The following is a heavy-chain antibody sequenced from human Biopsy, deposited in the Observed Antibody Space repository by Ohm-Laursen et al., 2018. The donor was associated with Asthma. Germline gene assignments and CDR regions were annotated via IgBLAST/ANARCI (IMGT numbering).Heavy chain of an antibody. CDR3: ARGIYDMDV. CDR1: GFSFGRYG. Sequence: SLRLSCAASGFSFGRYGMHWVRQAPGKGLEWVAVISFDGSNKYYGDSVKGRFTIARDNSKNMLYLQMNSLRAEDTAVYFCARGIYDMDVRGQGTTVTVSS. CDR2: ISFDGSNK. J-gene: IGHJ6*02. V-gene: IGHV3-30*03.